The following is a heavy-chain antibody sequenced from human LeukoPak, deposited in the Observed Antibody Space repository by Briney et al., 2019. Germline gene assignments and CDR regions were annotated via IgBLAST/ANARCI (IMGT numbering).Heavy chain of an antibody. J-gene: IGHJ4*02. Sequence: SQTLSLTCTVSGGSISSGSYYWSRIRQPAGKGLEWIGRIYTSGSTNHNPSLKSRVTISVDTSKNQFSLKLSSVTAADTAVYYCARMVRYDSSGYYYYFDYWGQGTLVTVSS. D-gene: IGHD3-22*01. V-gene: IGHV4-61*02. CDR1: GGSISSGSYY. CDR3: ARMVRYDSSGYYYYFDY. CDR2: IYTSGST.